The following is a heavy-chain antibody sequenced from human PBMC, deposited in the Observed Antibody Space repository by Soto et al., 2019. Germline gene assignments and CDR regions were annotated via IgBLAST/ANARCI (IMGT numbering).Heavy chain of an antibody. V-gene: IGHV1-58*01. Sequence: HMNLVQSGPEVKKPGTSVTVSCKASVFTWSNSAVQWVRQARGQPPEWIGWIVIGSGNTNFPQMFKERVAITRDLSTRTVYMELSSLRPEDTAVYYCAADSEGGSYFDAFDVWGQGTMVTVSS. CDR2: IVIGSGNT. CDR1: VFTWSNSA. D-gene: IGHD3-10*01. J-gene: IGHJ3*01. CDR3: AADSEGGSYFDAFDV.